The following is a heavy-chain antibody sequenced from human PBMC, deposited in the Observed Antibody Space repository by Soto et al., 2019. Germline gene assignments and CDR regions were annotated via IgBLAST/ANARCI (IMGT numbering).Heavy chain of an antibody. V-gene: IGHV4-59*01. D-gene: IGHD3-3*01. CDR2: IYYSGST. CDR1: GGSISSYY. Sequence: QVQLQESGPGLVKPSETLSLTCTVSGGSISSYYWSWIRQPPGQGLEWIGYIYYSGSTNYNPSLKSRLTISVDTSKDQFSLKLSSLTDADTAVYYCASGRLTYDFWSGYYANYWGQGTLVTVSS. CDR3: ASGRLTYDFWSGYYANY. J-gene: IGHJ4*02.